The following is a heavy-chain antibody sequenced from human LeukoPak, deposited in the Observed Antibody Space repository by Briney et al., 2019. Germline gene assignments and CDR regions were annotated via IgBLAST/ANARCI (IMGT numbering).Heavy chain of an antibody. CDR3: ARGGDGAPFYPDY. CDR1: GFTFSSFE. J-gene: IGHJ4*02. V-gene: IGHV3-48*03. Sequence: PGGSLRLSCAASGFTFSSFEMNWVRQAPGKGLEWVSYISSSGTTIYYADSVKGRFTISRDNVKSSLYLQMNSLRDEDTAVYSCARGGDGAPFYPDYWGQGTLVTVSS. CDR2: ISSSGTTI. D-gene: IGHD4/OR15-4a*01.